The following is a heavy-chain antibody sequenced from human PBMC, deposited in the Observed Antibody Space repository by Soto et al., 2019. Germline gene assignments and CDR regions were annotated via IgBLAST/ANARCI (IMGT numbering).Heavy chain of an antibody. CDR1: GYTFTSYG. D-gene: IGHD3-3*01. V-gene: IGHV1-18*01. CDR3: SRDRSPDFWSGYGKHDAFDI. J-gene: IGHJ3*02. Sequence: ASVKVSCKASGYTFTSYGINWVRQAPGQGLEWMGWISAYNDNTNYAQKLQGRVTMTTDTSTSTAYMELRSLRSDDTAVYYCSRDRSPDFWSGYGKHDAFDIWGQGTMVTVSS. CDR2: ISAYNDNT.